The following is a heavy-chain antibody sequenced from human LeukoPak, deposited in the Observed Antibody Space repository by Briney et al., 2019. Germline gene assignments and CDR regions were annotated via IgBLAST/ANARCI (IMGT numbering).Heavy chain of an antibody. CDR2: ISSSSSYI. CDR1: GFTFSSYN. J-gene: IGHJ4*02. CDR3: ASSDYGGFDY. D-gene: IGHD4-17*01. V-gene: IGHV3-21*01. Sequence: PGGSLRLSCAASGFTFSSYNMNWVRQAPGKVLEWVSSISSSSSYIFYADSVKGRFTISRDNAKNSLYLQMNSLRAEDTAVYHCASSDYGGFDYWGQGTLVTVSS.